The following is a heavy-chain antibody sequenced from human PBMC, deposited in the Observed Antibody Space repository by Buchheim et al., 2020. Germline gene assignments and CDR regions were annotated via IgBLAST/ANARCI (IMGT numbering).Heavy chain of an antibody. V-gene: IGHV4-34*01. D-gene: IGHD3-3*01. J-gene: IGHJ4*02. CDR3: ARWAGLDFWSGYYTFDY. CDR1: GGSFSGYY. CDR2: INHSGST. Sequence: QVQLQQWGAGLLKPSETLSLTCAVYGGSFSGYYWSWIRQPPGKGLEWIGEINHSGSTNYNPSLKSRVTISVDTSQNQFSLKLSSVTAADTAVYYCARWAGLDFWSGYYTFDYWGQGTL.